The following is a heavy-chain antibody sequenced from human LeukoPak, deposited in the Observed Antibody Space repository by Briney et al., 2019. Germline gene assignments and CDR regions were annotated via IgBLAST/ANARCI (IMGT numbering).Heavy chain of an antibody. J-gene: IGHJ6*02. V-gene: IGHV3-23*01. CDR2: ISGGGGST. D-gene: IGHD6-13*01. CDR3: AKAADSSSRWYYYYYGMDV. Sequence: GGSLRLSCAASGFTFSSYAMSWVRQAPGKGLEWVSAISGGGGSTYYADSVKGRFTISRDNSKNTLYLQMNSLRAEDTAVYYCAKAADSSSRWYYYYYGMDVWGQGTTVTVSS. CDR1: GFTFSSYA.